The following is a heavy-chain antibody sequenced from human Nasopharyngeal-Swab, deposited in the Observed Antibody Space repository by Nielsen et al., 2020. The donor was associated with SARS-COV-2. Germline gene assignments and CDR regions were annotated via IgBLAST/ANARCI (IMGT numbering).Heavy chain of an antibody. CDR2: ISSSSSYT. CDR3: ARDVLSFWSGPFDYYYYMDV. J-gene: IGHJ6*03. CDR1: GFTFSDYY. D-gene: IGHD3-3*01. V-gene: IGHV3-11*06. Sequence: GESLKISCAASGFTFSDYYMSWIRQAPVKWLEWVSYISSSSSYTNYADSVKGRFTISRDNAKNSLYLQMNSLRAEDTAVYYCARDVLSFWSGPFDYYYYMDVWGKGTTVTVSS.